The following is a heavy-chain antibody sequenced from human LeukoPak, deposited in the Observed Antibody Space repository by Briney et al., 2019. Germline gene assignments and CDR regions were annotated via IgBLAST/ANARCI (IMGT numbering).Heavy chain of an antibody. CDR2: INPDGSDT. CDR1: TFTFSSYW. CDR3: ERDFNYCSSGSCYDVYDM. Sequence: GGSLRLSCAASTFTFSSYWMHWVRQAPGKGLIWVSRINPDGSDTRYADSVRGRFTISRDNAKNTLYLQMNSLRAEDTAVYYCERDFNYCSSGSCYDVYDMWDQGTMVTVSS. J-gene: IGHJ3*02. D-gene: IGHD2-15*01. V-gene: IGHV3-74*01.